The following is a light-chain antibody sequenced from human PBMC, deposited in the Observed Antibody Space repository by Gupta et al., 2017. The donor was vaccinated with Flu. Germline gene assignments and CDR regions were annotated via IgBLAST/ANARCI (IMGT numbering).Light chain of an antibody. V-gene: IGKV3-20*01. J-gene: IGKJ3*01. CDR2: GAS. Sequence: ERATPFWRASQSVSSNFLAWYQQKPGQAPRLLMYGASYRATGIPDRFSGSGSGTDFTLTISSLEPGDFGVYFCQQFGSIPFSFGPGTRVDVK. CDR1: QSVSSNF. CDR3: QQFGSIPFS.